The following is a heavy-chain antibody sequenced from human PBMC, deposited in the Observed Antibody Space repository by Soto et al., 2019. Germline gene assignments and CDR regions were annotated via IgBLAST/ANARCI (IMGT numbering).Heavy chain of an antibody. CDR3: ARDRVESGYPEYFQH. CDR2: IIPIFGTA. J-gene: IGHJ1*01. CDR1: GGTFSSYA. V-gene: IGHV1-69*13. D-gene: IGHD3-22*01. Sequence: GASVKVSCKASGGTFSSYAISWVRQAPGQGLEWMGGIIPIFGTANYAQKFQGRVTITADESTSTAYMELSSLRAEDTAVYYCARDRVESGYPEYFQHWGQGTLVTVSS.